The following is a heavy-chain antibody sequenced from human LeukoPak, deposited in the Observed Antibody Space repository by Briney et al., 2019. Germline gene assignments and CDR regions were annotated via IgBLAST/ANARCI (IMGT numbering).Heavy chain of an antibody. J-gene: IGHJ4*02. CDR1: GGSIRSYY. Sequence: SETLSLTCTVSGGSIRSYYWGWIRQPPGRGLEWIGDIHHSGSTDYNPSLKSRVTISVDTSKNQFSLKLSSVTAADTAVYHCARRGYYYDSRGYYYFDYWGQGTLVTVSS. CDR3: ARRGYYYDSRGYYYFDY. V-gene: IGHV4-59*01. CDR2: IHHSGST. D-gene: IGHD3-22*01.